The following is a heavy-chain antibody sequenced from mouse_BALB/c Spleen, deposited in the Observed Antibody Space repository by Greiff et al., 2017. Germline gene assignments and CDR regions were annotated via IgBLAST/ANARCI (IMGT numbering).Heavy chain of an antibody. CDR2: IDPANGNT. CDR1: GFNIKDTY. V-gene: IGHV14-3*02. J-gene: IGHJ4*01. CDR3: ARIYYGNPYYAMDY. D-gene: IGHD2-1*01. Sequence: EVQLQQSGAELVKPGASVKLSCTASGFNIKDTYMHWVKQRPEQGLEWIGRIDPANGNTKYDPKFQGKATITADTSSNTAYLQLSSLTSEDTAVYYCARIYYGNPYYAMDYWGQGTSVTVSS.